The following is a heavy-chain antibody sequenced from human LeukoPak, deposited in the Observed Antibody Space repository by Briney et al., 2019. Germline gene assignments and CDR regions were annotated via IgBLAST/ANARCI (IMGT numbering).Heavy chain of an antibody. V-gene: IGHV6-1*01. CDR2: TYYRSKWYN. CDR1: GDSVSSNSAA. J-gene: IGHJ4*02. D-gene: IGHD6-13*01. CDR3: ARAGPSLGVAAAGIYDY. Sequence: SQTLSLTCAISGDSVSSNSAAWNWIRQSPSRGLEWLGRTYYRSKWYNDYAVSVKSRITINPDTSKNQFSLQLNSVTPEDTAVYYCARAGPSLGVAAAGIYDYWGQGTLVTVSS.